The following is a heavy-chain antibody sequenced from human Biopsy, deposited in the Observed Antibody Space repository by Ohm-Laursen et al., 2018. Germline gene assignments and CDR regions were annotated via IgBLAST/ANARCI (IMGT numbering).Heavy chain of an antibody. D-gene: IGHD6-13*01. CDR2: INPNSGDT. Sequence: SSVKVSCKASGYPFSNYYLFWVRQAPGQGLEWMGRINPNSGDTVFARNFQGRVTMTRDTAISTVYMDLRNLRPDDTAVYFCARMEQPHDYWGQGTLVTVSS. CDR1: GYPFSNYY. J-gene: IGHJ4*02. CDR3: ARMEQPHDY. V-gene: IGHV1-2*06.